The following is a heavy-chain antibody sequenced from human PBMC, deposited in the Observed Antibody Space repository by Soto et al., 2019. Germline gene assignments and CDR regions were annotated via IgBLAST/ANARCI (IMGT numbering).Heavy chain of an antibody. CDR3: ARDIHSAGGWFDT. Sequence: ASVKVSCKASGGTFSSYSITWVRQAPGQGLEWMGGITPLFGIPNYPQKFQGRLTITADKSTSTAYLELSSLRPEDTAVYYCARDIHSAGGWFDTWGRGSLVTVSS. V-gene: IGHV1-69*10. CDR2: ITPLFGIP. D-gene: IGHD2-15*01. J-gene: IGHJ5*02. CDR1: GGTFSSYS.